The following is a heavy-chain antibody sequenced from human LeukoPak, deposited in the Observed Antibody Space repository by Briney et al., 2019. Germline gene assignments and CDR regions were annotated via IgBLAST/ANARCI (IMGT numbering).Heavy chain of an antibody. Sequence: PGGPLRLSCTASGLTFSTSGFNWVRQAPGKGLEWVASIGPTGSDRYHADSITGRFTISRDNANNFLYLQMNSLRAEDTAVYYCATETNGRHYDYWGQGTLLTVSS. J-gene: IGHJ4*02. CDR1: GLTFSTSG. CDR3: ATETNGRHYDY. CDR2: IGPTGSDR. D-gene: IGHD1-14*01. V-gene: IGHV3-21*06.